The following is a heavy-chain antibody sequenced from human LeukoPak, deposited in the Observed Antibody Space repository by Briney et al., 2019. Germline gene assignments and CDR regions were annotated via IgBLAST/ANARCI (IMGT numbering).Heavy chain of an antibody. V-gene: IGHV3-21*01. Sequence: GGSLRLSCAASGFTFSSYEMHWVRQAPGKGLEWVSSISTSSSYIDYADSVKGRFTISRDNAKNSLYLQMSSLRTEDTAVYYCAELGITMIWGVGGKGTTVTISS. D-gene: IGHD3-22*01. CDR3: AELGITMIWGV. CDR1: GFTFSSYE. J-gene: IGHJ6*04. CDR2: ISTSSSYI.